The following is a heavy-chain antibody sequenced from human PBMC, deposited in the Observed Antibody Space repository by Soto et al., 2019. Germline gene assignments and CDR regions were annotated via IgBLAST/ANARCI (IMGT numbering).Heavy chain of an antibody. V-gene: IGHV3-23*01. D-gene: IGHD3-16*01. Sequence: PXGSLRLSSAASGFTFSSYAMSWVRQAPGKGLEWVSAISGSGGSTYYADSVKGRFTISRDNSKNTLYLQMSSLRAEDTAVYYCALGDYEGDPFDYWGQGTLVTVSS. CDR1: GFTFSSYA. CDR2: ISGSGGST. CDR3: ALGDYEGDPFDY. J-gene: IGHJ4*02.